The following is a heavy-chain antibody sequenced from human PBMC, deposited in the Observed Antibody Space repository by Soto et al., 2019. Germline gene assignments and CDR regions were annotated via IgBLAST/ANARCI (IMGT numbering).Heavy chain of an antibody. V-gene: IGHV1-69*12. CDR1: GGTFSSYA. Sequence: QVQLVQSGAEVKKPGSSVKVSCKASGGTFSSYAISWVRQAPGQGLEWMGGIIPIFDTADYAQKFQGRVTITADESTSTAYMELSSLRSEATAVYYCASHGITGTWVYYYGMDVWGQGTTVTVSS. CDR3: ASHGITGTWVYYYGMDV. D-gene: IGHD1-7*01. CDR2: IIPIFDTA. J-gene: IGHJ6*02.